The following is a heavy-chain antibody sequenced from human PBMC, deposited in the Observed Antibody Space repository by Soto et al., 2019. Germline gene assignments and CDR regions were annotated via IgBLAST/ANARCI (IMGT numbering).Heavy chain of an antibody. V-gene: IGHV1-69*13. CDR3: ARWNGGCYGVQH. D-gene: IGHD2-8*01. CDR2: TIPIFGRA. CDR1: GGTFSSYA. Sequence: SVKVACKDSGGTFSSYAISWVRQAPGQGLEWMGGTIPIFGRANYAQKFQGRVTITADESTSTAYMELSSLRSEDTAVYYCARWNGGCYGVQHWGQGTLVTVSS. J-gene: IGHJ1*01.